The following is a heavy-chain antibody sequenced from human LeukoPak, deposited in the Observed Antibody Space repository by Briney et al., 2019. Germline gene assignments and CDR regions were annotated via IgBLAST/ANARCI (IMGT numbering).Heavy chain of an antibody. J-gene: IGHJ3*02. Sequence: GGSLRLSCAASGFTFSSYAMSWVRQAPGKGLEWVSAISGSGGSTYYADSVKGRFTISRDNSKNTLYLQMNSLRAEDTAVYYCAKDTWDYYASSGYYFGAFDIWGQGTMVTVSS. V-gene: IGHV3-23*01. D-gene: IGHD3-22*01. CDR1: GFTFSSYA. CDR3: AKDTWDYYASSGYYFGAFDI. CDR2: ISGSGGST.